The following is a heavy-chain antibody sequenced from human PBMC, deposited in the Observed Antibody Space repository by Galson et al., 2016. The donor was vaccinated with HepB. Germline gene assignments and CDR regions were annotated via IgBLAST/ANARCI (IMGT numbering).Heavy chain of an antibody. CDR1: GYTFTSYD. V-gene: IGHV1-8*01. CDR3: ARTRRGVPSTDY. Sequence: SVKVSCKASGYTFTSYDFNWVRQAPGQGLEWMGWLNPNSGNTGIIQKFQGRLTMTRDTSISTAYMELSSLTSEDTAIYFCARTRRGVPSTDYWGQGTLVTVSS. J-gene: IGHJ4*02. CDR2: LNPNSGNT. D-gene: IGHD1-26*01.